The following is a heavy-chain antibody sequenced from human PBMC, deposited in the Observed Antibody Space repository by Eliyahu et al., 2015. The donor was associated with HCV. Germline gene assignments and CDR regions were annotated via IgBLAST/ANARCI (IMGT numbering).Heavy chain of an antibody. J-gene: IGHJ3*02. CDR1: GFTFXGYE. Sequence: EVQLVESGGGLVQPGGSLRLSCXASGFTFXGYEMNWVRQAPGKGLEWVAYISSGGSAKHYADSVEGRFTISRDNAKNSLYLQMNSLRADDTAVYHCATSVAGYEYNAFDIWGQGTKITVSP. D-gene: IGHD6-19*01. CDR3: ATSVAGYEYNAFDI. CDR2: ISSGGSAK. V-gene: IGHV3-48*03.